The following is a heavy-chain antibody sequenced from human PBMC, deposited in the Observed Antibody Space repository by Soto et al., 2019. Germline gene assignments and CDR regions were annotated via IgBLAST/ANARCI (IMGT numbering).Heavy chain of an antibody. D-gene: IGHD1-7*01. CDR1: GGSISRGVNY. V-gene: IGHV4-31*03. CDR3: ARGDLELPLLFDS. Sequence: QVQLLESGPGLVKPSQTLSLTCTVSGGSISRGVNYWSWIRQHPGKGLEWIVYIYYSGNTYYNPSLKSRVTISVDTSKNQFSLKLSSVTAADTAIYYCARGDLELPLLFDSWGQGTLVTVSS. CDR2: IYYSGNT. J-gene: IGHJ4*02.